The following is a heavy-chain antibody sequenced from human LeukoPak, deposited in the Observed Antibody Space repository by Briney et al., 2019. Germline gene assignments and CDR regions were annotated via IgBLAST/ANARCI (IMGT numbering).Heavy chain of an antibody. CDR1: GFTFSSYW. V-gene: IGHV3-74*01. CDR3: AREGEYDYVWGSYRKDYYYYGMDV. D-gene: IGHD3-16*02. J-gene: IGHJ6*04. Sequence: GGSLRLSCAASGFTFSSYWMHWVRQAPGKGLVWVSRINSDGGSTSYADSVKGRFTISRDNAKNTLYLQMNSLRAGDTAVYYCAREGEYDYVWGSYRKDYYYYGMDVWGKGTTVTVSS. CDR2: INSDGGST.